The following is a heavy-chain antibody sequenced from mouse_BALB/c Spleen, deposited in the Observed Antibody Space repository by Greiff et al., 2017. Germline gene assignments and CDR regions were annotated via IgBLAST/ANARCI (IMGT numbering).Heavy chain of an antibody. CDR2: ISSGGSYT. CDR3: ARQGDYEEEALAY. J-gene: IGHJ3*01. Sequence: EVQVVESGAGLVKPGGSLKLSCAASGFTFSSYAMSWVRQTPEKRLEWIANISSGGSYTYYPESVKGRFTISRDNAKNTLYMQMSSLKSEDTAIYYWARQGDYEEEALAYWGQGTLVTVSA. CDR1: GFTFSSYA. D-gene: IGHD2-4*01. V-gene: IGHV5-6*01.